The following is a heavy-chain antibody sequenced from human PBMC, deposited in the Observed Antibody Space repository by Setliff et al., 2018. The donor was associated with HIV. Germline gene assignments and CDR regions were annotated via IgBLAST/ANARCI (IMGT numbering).Heavy chain of an antibody. Sequence: ASVKVSCKASGYTFIRYAIHWVRQAPGQSLEWMGWITGGSGNTKYAEKFQGRVTLTRDTSARTAYMELSSLRYEDTAVYYCAMNGSGSSFDFEYWGQGTLVTVSS. V-gene: IGHV1-3*01. D-gene: IGHD3-10*01. CDR3: AMNGSGSSFDFEY. CDR2: ITGGSGNT. CDR1: GYTFIRYA. J-gene: IGHJ4*02.